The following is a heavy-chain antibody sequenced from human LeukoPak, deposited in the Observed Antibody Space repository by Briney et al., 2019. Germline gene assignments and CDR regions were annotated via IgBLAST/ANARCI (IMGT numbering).Heavy chain of an antibody. CDR2: ISSSSSYI. D-gene: IGHD5-24*01. J-gene: IGHJ4*02. V-gene: IGHV3-21*01. Sequence: GGSLRLSCAASGFTFSSYSMNWVRQAPGEGLEWVSSISSSSSYIYYADSVKGRFTISRDNAKNSLYLQMNSLRAEDTAVYYRARDSWLQFDYWGQGTLVTVSS. CDR3: ARDSWLQFDY. CDR1: GFTFSSYS.